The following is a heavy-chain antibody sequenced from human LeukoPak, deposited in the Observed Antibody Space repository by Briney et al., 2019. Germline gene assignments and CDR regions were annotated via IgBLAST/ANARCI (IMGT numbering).Heavy chain of an antibody. CDR2: IYYSGST. CDR1: GGSISSYY. D-gene: IGHD3-10*01. Sequence: SETLSLTCTVSGGSISSYYWSWIRQPPGKGLEGIGYIYYSGSTNYNPSLKSRVTISVDTSKNQFSLKLSSVTAADTAVYYCARASRGFGELYRPYNWFDPWGQGTLVTVSS. V-gene: IGHV4-59*01. J-gene: IGHJ5*02. CDR3: ARASRGFGELYRPYNWFDP.